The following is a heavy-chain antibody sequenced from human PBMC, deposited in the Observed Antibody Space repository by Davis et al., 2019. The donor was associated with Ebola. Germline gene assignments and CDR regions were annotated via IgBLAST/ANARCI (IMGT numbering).Heavy chain of an antibody. Sequence: MPGGSLRLSCTVSGGSISSSSYYWGWIRQPPGKGLEWIGSIYYSGSTYYNPSLKSRVTISVDTSKNQFSLKLSSVTAADTAVYYCARGGTSSSWTYGMDVWGQGTTVTVSS. J-gene: IGHJ6*02. CDR1: GGSISSSSYY. V-gene: IGHV4-39*01. CDR3: ARGGTSSSWTYGMDV. D-gene: IGHD6-13*01. CDR2: IYYSGST.